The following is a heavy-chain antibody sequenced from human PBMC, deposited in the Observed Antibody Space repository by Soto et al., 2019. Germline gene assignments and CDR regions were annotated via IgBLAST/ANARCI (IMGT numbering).Heavy chain of an antibody. CDR1: GGSFSGYF. J-gene: IGHJ6*02. V-gene: IGHV4-34*01. CDR2: INHSGYT. CDR3: VRTGMDV. Sequence: ETLSLTCAVYGGSFSGYFWSWIRRPPGKGLEWIGEINHSGYTNYNPPLKSRVTISVDTSRSQFSLKLSSVTAADTAVYYCVRTGMDVWGQGTTVTVSS.